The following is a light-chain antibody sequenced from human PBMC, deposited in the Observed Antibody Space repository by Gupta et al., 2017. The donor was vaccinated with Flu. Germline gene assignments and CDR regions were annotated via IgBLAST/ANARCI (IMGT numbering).Light chain of an antibody. J-gene: IGKJ4*01. CDR1: QSVRSY. V-gene: IGKV3-11*01. Sequence: EIVLTQSPATLSLSPGERATLSCRASQSVRSYLAWYQQKLGQAPRLLIYDASNRATGIPARFSGSGSGTDFTLTISSLEPEDFAVYYCQQRSNWPPVFGGGTKVEI. CDR3: QQRSNWPPV. CDR2: DAS.